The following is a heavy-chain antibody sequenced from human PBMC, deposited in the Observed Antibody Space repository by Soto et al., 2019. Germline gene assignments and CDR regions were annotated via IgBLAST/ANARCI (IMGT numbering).Heavy chain of an antibody. CDR3: ARLEYYYDSSGYYYFDY. Sequence: QVQLVQSGAEVKKPGASVKVSCKASGYTFTSYGINWVRQAPGQGLEWMGWISAYNGNTNYAQKLQGRVTMTTDTSTSTAYMELRSLRSDDTAVYYCARLEYYYDSSGYYYFDYWGQGTLVTVSS. CDR1: GYTFTSYG. V-gene: IGHV1-18*04. CDR2: ISAYNGNT. D-gene: IGHD3-22*01. J-gene: IGHJ4*02.